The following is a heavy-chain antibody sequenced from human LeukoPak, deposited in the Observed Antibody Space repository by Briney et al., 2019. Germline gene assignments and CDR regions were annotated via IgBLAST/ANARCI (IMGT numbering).Heavy chain of an antibody. CDR3: ATPPGDSYGIVFDY. Sequence: ASVKVSCKVSGYTLTELSMRWVRQAPGKGLEWMGGFDPEDGETIYAQKFQGRVTMTEDTSTDTAYMELSSLRSEDTAVYYCATPPGDSYGIVFDYWGQGTLLTVSS. J-gene: IGHJ4*02. CDR2: FDPEDGET. V-gene: IGHV1-24*01. CDR1: GYTLTELS. D-gene: IGHD5-18*01.